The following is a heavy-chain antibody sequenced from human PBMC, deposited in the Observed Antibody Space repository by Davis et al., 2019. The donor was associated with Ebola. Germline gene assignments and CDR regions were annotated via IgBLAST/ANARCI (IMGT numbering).Heavy chain of an antibody. CDR1: GGSFSGYY. CDR3: ARDFKVVGPAAYYGMDV. CDR2: INHSGST. Sequence: SETLSLTCAVYGGSFSGYYWSWIRQPPGKGLGWIGEINHSGSTNYNPSLKSRVTISVDTSKNQFSLKLSSVTAADTAVYYCARDFKVVGPAAYYGMDVWGQGTTVTVSS. V-gene: IGHV4-34*01. D-gene: IGHD2-2*01. J-gene: IGHJ6*02.